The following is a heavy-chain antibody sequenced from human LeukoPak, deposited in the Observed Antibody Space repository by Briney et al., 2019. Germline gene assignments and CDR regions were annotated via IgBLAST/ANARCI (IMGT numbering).Heavy chain of an antibody. CDR3: AKSGIVATIRDYYYMDV. V-gene: IGHV3-43D*03. CDR1: GFTFRNYS. J-gene: IGHJ6*03. CDR2: ISWDGGST. D-gene: IGHD5-12*01. Sequence: GGSLRLSCAASGFTFRNYSMNWVRQAPGKGLEWVSLISWDGGSTYYADSVKGRFTISRDNSKNSLYLQMNSLRAEDTALYYCAKSGIVATIRDYYYMDVWGKGTTVTVSS.